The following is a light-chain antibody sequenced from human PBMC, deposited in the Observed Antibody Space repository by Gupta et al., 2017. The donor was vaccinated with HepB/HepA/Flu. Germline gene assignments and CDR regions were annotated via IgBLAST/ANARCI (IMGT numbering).Light chain of an antibody. CDR2: GAS. CDR1: QSISYNY. Sequence: IVLTQSPGTLSLCPGERASLSCRASQSISYNYLAWYQQKPGRAPRLLIYGASNRRTGVPDRFSGSGSGTEFTLTISRLEPEDFAVYYCQRDGSSLYTFGQGTKMEIK. V-gene: IGKV3-20*01. CDR3: QRDGSSLYT. J-gene: IGKJ2*01.